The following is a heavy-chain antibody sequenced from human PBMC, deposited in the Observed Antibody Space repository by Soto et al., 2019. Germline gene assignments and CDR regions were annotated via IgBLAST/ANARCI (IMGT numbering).Heavy chain of an antibody. J-gene: IGHJ4*02. D-gene: IGHD4-17*01. CDR2: IVVGSGNT. Sequence: QMQLVQSGPEVKKPGTSVKVSCKASGFSFTRSAIQWVRQARGQHLEWIGWIVVGSGNTKYAQKFQERVIITSDKSTRTAYMELSSLSADATEVYYCWADIDDYEDYNFWGQGTLVTVSS. V-gene: IGHV1-58*02. CDR1: GFSFTRSA. CDR3: WADIDDYEDYNF.